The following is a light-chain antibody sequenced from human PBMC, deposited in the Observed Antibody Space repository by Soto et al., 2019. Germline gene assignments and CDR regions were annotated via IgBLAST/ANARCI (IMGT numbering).Light chain of an antibody. V-gene: IGLV2-14*01. J-gene: IGLJ3*02. CDR2: EVI. CDR3: NSYRSGSTSV. Sequence: QSALTQPASVSGSPGQSITISCTGTTNDVGLYNYVSWYQQHPGKAPKLIIYEVIHRPSGVSNRFSGSKSGNTASLTISGLQAEDEAHYYCNSYRSGSTSVFGGGTKLTVL. CDR1: TNDVGLYNY.